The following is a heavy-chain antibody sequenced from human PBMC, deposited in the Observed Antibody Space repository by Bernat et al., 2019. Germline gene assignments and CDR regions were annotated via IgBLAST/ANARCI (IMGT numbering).Heavy chain of an antibody. CDR1: GFTFSHYG. Sequence: QVQLVESGGGVVQPGRSLRLSCAASGFTFSHYGMHWVRQAPGKGLEWVAVIWYDGSNRYYADSVEGRFTISRDNSKNTLYVQMNSLRAEDTAVYYCARGKGCGSTNCKYWYFDLWGRGTLVTVSS. D-gene: IGHD2-2*01. CDR2: IWYDGSNR. CDR3: ARGKGCGSTNCKYWYFDL. J-gene: IGHJ2*01. V-gene: IGHV3-33*01.